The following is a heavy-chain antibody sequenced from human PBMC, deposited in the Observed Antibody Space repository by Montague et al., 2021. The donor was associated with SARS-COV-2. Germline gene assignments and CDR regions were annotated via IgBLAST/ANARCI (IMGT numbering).Heavy chain of an antibody. Sequence: CAISGDSVFEHERTWDWHTPALSSRLECLCRPFLRSERNYHYADAVKSRITIDPDTSKNQVSLQLRSVTPEDTAVYFCARVRHLGRGMDVWGQGTTVTVSS. CDR2: PFLRSERNY. J-gene: IGHJ6*02. V-gene: IGHV6-1*01. CDR3: ARVRHLGRGMDV. CDR1: GDSVFEHERT. D-gene: IGHD7-27*01.